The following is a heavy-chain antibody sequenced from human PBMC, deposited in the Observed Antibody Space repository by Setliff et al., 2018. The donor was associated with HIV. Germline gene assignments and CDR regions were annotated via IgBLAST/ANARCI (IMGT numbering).Heavy chain of an antibody. Sequence: ASVKVSCKASGGTFNNYAISWVRQAPGQGLEWMGGIIPIFGTTHYAQRFQGRVTITADDSTSTAYMDLSTLRSEDMAIYYCASGSVSGDTFDYWGQGTLVTSPQ. CDR1: GGTFNNYA. CDR2: IIPIFGTT. CDR3: ASGSVSGDTFDY. D-gene: IGHD2-21*02. J-gene: IGHJ4*02. V-gene: IGHV1-69*13.